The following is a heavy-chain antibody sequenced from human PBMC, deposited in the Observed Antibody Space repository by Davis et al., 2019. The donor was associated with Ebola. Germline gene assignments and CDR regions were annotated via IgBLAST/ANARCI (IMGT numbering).Heavy chain of an antibody. D-gene: IGHD5-18*01. CDR3: ARLTPMEPDY. V-gene: IGHV1-8*01. CDR1: GYTFTTYD. Sequence: AASVKVSCKASGYTFTTYDINWVRQATGQGLEWMGWMNPDSGNTGYAQKFQGRVTITRDTSASTAYMELSSLRSEDTAVYYCARLTPMEPDYWGQGTLVTVSS. CDR2: MNPDSGNT. J-gene: IGHJ4*02.